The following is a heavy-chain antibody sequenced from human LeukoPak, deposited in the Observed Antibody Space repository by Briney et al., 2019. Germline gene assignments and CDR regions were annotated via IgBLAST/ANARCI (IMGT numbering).Heavy chain of an antibody. CDR3: ARNYYDSSVYLTSFDP. J-gene: IGHJ5*02. CDR2: ITSSSSYI. D-gene: IGHD3-22*01. Sequence: GGSLRLSCAASGFTFSTYSMNWVRQAPGRGLEWVSSITSSSSYIYYADSVKGRLTISRDNAKNSLYLQMNSLRAEDTAVYYCARNYYDSSVYLTSFDPWGQGTLVTVSS. V-gene: IGHV3-21*01. CDR1: GFTFSTYS.